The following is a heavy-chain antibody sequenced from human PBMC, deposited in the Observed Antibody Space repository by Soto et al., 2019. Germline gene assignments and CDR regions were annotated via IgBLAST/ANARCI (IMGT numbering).Heavy chain of an antibody. J-gene: IGHJ4*02. CDR1: GFTFGDYA. D-gene: IGHD3-22*01. V-gene: IGHV3-49*04. Sequence: QPGGSLRLSCTASGFTFGDYAMSWVRQAPGKGLEWVGFIRSKAYGGTTEYAASVKGRFTISRDDSKSIAYLQMNSLKTEDTAVYYCTRDMYYYDSSGYYFSGIFDYWGQGTLVTVSS. CDR3: TRDMYYYDSSGYYFSGIFDY. CDR2: IRSKAYGGTT.